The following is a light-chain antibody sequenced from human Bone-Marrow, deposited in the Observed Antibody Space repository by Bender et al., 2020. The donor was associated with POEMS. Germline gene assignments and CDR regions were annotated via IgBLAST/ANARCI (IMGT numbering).Light chain of an antibody. CDR3: SSYAGSNNLV. V-gene: IGLV2-23*02. CDR2: EIT. Sequence: QSALTQPASVSGSPGQSITISCTGTSSDVGSYNLVSWYQQHPGKAPKLIIYEITHRPSGVPHRFSGSKSGNTASLTVSGLQAEDEADYYCSSYAGSNNLVFGGGTKLTVL. J-gene: IGLJ2*01. CDR1: SSDVGSYNL.